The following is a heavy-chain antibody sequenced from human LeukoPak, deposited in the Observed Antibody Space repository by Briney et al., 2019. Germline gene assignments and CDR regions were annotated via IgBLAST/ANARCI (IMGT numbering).Heavy chain of an antibody. J-gene: IGHJ6*02. CDR2: INPNSGGT. Sequence: GTSVKVSCKASGYTFTYYYMHWVRQAPGQGLEWMGWINPNSGGTNYAQKFQGRVTMTRDTSISTAYMELSRLRSDDTAVYYCASVVVVPTSRDYYYYYGMDVWGQGTTVTVSS. CDR1: GYTFTYYY. D-gene: IGHD2-2*01. CDR3: ASVVVVPTSRDYYYYYGMDV. V-gene: IGHV1-2*02.